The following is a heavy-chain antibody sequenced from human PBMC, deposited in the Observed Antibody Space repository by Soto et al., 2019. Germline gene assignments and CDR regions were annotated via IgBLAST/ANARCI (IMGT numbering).Heavy chain of an antibody. V-gene: IGHV1-2*02. D-gene: IGHD2-2*01. Sequence: QVQLVQSGAEVRTPGASVKVSCKASGYTFTDFYMHWVRQAPGQGLEWMGWINPNRGGTNYAQKLQGRVTMTRDTSISTAYMELNRLRSDDTAMYYCTFQRRGVLYGGQGTLVTVSS. CDR2: INPNRGGT. J-gene: IGHJ4*02. CDR3: TFQRRGVLY. CDR1: GYTFTDFY.